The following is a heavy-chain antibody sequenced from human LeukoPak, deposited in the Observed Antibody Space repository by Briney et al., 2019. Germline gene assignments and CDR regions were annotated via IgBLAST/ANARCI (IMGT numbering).Heavy chain of an antibody. V-gene: IGHV4-38-2*01. Sequence: PSETLSLTCAVSGYSIGSGYYWGWIRQPPGKGLEWIGSIYHSGSTYYNPSLKSRVTISVDTSKDQFSLKLSSVTAADTAVYYCARVAGGTRGYYYYYYMDVWGNGTTVTVSS. J-gene: IGHJ6*03. CDR3: ARVAGGTRGYYYYYYMDV. CDR1: GYSIGSGYY. CDR2: IYHSGST. D-gene: IGHD1-1*01.